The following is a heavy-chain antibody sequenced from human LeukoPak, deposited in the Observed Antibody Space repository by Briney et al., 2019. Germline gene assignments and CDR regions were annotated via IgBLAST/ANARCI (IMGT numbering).Heavy chain of an antibody. CDR3: ARTNSGSYYVDTYYFDY. CDR1: GGSISSYY. V-gene: IGHV4-59*01. CDR2: IYYSGST. D-gene: IGHD1-26*01. Sequence: SETLSLTCTVSGGSISSYYWSWIRQPPGKGLEWIGYIYYSGSTNYNPSLKSRVTISVDTSKNQFSLKLSSVTAADTAVYYCARTNSGSYYVDTYYFDYWGQGTLVTVSS. J-gene: IGHJ4*02.